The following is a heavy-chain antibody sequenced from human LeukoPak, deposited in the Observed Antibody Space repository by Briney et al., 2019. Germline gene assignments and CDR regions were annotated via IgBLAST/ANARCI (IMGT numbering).Heavy chain of an antibody. CDR3: ARVRGSSGWYFDL. J-gene: IGHJ2*01. CDR2: INPNSGGT. CDR1: GYTFTSYG. Sequence: ASVKVSCKASGYTFTSYGISWVRQAPGQGLEWMGWINPNSGGTNYAQKFQGRVTMTRDTSISTAYMELSRLRSDDTAVYYCARVRGSSGWYFDLWGRGTLVTVSS. V-gene: IGHV1-2*02. D-gene: IGHD3-10*01.